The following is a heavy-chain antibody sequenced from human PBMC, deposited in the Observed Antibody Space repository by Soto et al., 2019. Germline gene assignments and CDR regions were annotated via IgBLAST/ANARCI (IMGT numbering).Heavy chain of an antibody. Sequence: WVRQAPGKGLEWVSTVSGSLDSAYYSDAVKGRFTVSRDHSRNVLYLQMDSLRAEDTGVYYCAKDSGLPGDFGILIHAFDIWGQGTLVTVSS. CDR2: VSGSLDSA. J-gene: IGHJ3*02. V-gene: IGHV3-23*01. D-gene: IGHD3-10*01. CDR3: AKDSGLPGDFGILIHAFDI.